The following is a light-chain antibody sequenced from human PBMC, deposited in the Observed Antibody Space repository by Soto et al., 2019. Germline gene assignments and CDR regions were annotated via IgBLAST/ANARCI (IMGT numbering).Light chain of an antibody. J-gene: IGKJ1*01. Sequence: DIQRDRVPSTLVGAVVDRVTITCRASQSISTWLAWYQQKPGKAPNLLIYKASYLASGVPSRFSGGGSGTEFTLTISSLQPDDFATYYCQQYSSYWTFGQGTKVDIK. CDR3: QQYSSYWT. V-gene: IGKV1-5*03. CDR2: KAS. CDR1: QSISTW.